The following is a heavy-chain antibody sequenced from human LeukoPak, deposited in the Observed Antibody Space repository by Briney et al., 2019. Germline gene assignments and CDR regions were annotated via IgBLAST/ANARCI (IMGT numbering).Heavy chain of an antibody. CDR3: ARDGRFDYSSSSYLDY. Sequence: GGSLRLSCAASGFTVSSKYMSWVRQAPGKGLEWVSVIYTGETTYYADSVKGRFTISRDNAKNSLYLQMNSLRAEDTAVYYCARDGRFDYSSSSYLDYWGQGTLVTVSS. D-gene: IGHD6-6*01. CDR1: GFTVSSKY. V-gene: IGHV3-66*01. J-gene: IGHJ4*02. CDR2: IYTGETT.